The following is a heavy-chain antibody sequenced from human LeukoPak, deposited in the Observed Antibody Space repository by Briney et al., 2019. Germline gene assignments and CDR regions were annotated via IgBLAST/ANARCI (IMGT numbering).Heavy chain of an antibody. CDR2: INHSGST. D-gene: IGHD3-22*01. V-gene: IGHV4-34*01. Sequence: SETLSLTCAVYGGSFSGYYWSWIRQPPGKGLKWIGEINHSGSTNYNPSLKSRVTISVDTSKNQFSLKLSSVTAADTAVYYCAREDSSGYWGGAFDIWGQGTMVTVSS. J-gene: IGHJ3*02. CDR3: AREDSSGYWGGAFDI. CDR1: GGSFSGYY.